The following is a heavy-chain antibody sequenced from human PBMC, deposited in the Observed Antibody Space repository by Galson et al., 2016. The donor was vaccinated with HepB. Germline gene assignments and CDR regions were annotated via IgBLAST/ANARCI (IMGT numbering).Heavy chain of an antibody. CDR1: GGSITDYR. CDR2: FYGGGRT. D-gene: IGHD3-22*01. J-gene: IGHJ4*02. V-gene: IGHV4-59*13. Sequence: ETLSLTCSVSGGSITDYRWSWIRQPPGKGLEWIGYFYGGGRTDYNPSLKSRVTLSVDTSKNQFSLKLSSMTAADTAVYYCARSGTYYIFDFWGQGTLVTVSS. CDR3: ARSGTYYIFDF.